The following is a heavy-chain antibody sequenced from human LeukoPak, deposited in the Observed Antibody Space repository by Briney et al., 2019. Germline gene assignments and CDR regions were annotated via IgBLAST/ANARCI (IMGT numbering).Heavy chain of an antibody. CDR1: DGSISSYY. J-gene: IGHJ3*02. V-gene: IGHV4-59*01. CDR3: ARLVDCSGGNCYYAFDI. Sequence: SETLSLTCTVSDGSISSYYWSWIRQPPGKGLEWIGYIHYSGSTNYNPSLKSRRTISVDTSTNHLPLKLMYVTAADTTAYYCARLVDCSGGNCYYAFDIWGQGTMVTVSS. D-gene: IGHD2-15*01. CDR2: IHYSGST.